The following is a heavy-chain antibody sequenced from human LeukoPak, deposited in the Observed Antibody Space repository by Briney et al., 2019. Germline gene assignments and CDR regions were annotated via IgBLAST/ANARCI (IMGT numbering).Heavy chain of an antibody. Sequence: GGSLRLSCAASGFTFDDYAMHWVRQAPGKGLEWFSGISWNSGDIGYADSVKGRFTISRDNAKNPLYLQMDSLRAEDTALYYCAKSQSYDFWRGYMDVWGQGTTVTVSS. CDR3: AKSQSYDFWRGYMDV. D-gene: IGHD3-3*01. J-gene: IGHJ6*02. CDR2: ISWNSGDI. V-gene: IGHV3-9*01. CDR1: GFTFDDYA.